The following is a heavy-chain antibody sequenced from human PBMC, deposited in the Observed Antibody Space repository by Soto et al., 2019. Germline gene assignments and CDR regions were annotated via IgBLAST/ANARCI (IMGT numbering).Heavy chain of an antibody. CDR1: GASITSGSYS. Sequence: QLQLQESGSGLVNPSQTLSLTCTVSGASITSGSYSWSWIRQAPGKGLEWIGNIHVTGYTAFSPSLQGPANLASGPSQEPVPRDVNSVNAPGPAVYLWGRGGALRPKWPGPLAFWGQGTLGPVSS. D-gene: IGHD1-26*01. J-gene: IGHJ4*02. CDR2: IHVTGYT. V-gene: IGHV4-30-2*01. CDR3: GRGGALRPKWPGPLAF.